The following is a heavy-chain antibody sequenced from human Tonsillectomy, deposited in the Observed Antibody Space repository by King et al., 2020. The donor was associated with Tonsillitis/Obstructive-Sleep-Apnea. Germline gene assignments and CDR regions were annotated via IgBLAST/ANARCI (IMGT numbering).Heavy chain of an antibody. J-gene: IGHJ6*03. CDR2: ISYDGSNK. D-gene: IGHD3-3*01. V-gene: IGHV3-30*04. Sequence: VQLVESGGGVVQPGRSLRLSCAASGFTFSSYAMHWVRQAPGKGLEWVAVISYDGSNKYYADSVKGRFTISRDNSKNTLYLQMISLRAEDTAVYYCARPYYDFWSGYFSDYYYYMDVWGKGTTVTVSS. CDR3: ARPYYDFWSGYFSDYYYYMDV. CDR1: GFTFSSYA.